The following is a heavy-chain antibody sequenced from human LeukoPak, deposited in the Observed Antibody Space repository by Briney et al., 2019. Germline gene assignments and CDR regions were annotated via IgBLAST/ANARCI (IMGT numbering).Heavy chain of an antibody. V-gene: IGHV1-18*01. J-gene: IGHJ4*02. Sequence: ASVKVSCKASGYTFSSYGISWVRQAPGQGLEWTGWISAYNGNIDYAQRFQGRVTMTTDTSTSTAYMDLRSLRSDDTAVYYCARDRPYSGSQDPLHYWGQGTLVTVSS. CDR2: ISAYNGNI. CDR1: GYTFSSYG. CDR3: ARDRPYSGSQDPLHY. D-gene: IGHD1-26*01.